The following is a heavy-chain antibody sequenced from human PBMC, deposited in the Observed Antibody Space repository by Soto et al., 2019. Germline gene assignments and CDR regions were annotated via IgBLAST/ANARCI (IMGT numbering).Heavy chain of an antibody. CDR3: ARGDVRVVASFDP. CDR2: INPNSSGT. J-gene: IGHJ5*02. V-gene: IGHV1-2*02. D-gene: IGHD2-15*01. Sequence: QVQLVQAGAEVKKPGASVKVSCKASGYTFTDYYIHWVRQAPGQGLAWMGWINPNSSGTNYAQKFQGRVTMTRDTSISTAYMELSRLISDDTAVYYCARGDVRVVASFDPWGQGALVTVSS. CDR1: GYTFTDYY.